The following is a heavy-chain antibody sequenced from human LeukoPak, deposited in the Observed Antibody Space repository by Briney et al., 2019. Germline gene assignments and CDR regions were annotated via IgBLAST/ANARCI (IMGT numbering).Heavy chain of an antibody. CDR1: GGSISSYY. CDR2: IYTSGST. D-gene: IGHD6-19*01. CDR3: ARSIAVADPFDY. Sequence: SETLSLTCTVSGGSISSYYWSWIRQPAGKGLEWIGRIYTSGSTNYNPSLKSRVTMSVDTSKNQFSLKLSSVTAADTAVYYCARSIAVADPFDYWAREPWSPSPQ. J-gene: IGHJ4*02. V-gene: IGHV4-4*07.